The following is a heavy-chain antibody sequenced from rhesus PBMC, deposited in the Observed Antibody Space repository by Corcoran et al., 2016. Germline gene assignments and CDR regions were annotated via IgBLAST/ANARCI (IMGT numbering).Heavy chain of an antibody. V-gene: IGHV4-147*01. Sequence: QVQLQESGPGVVKPSETLSLTCAVSGGSISSYWWGWIRQPPGKGVEWIGQIYGGIGSTSYNPSLKSRVTISSDTSKNQFSLKLSSVTAADTAVYYCAKDTYGSGYYTGYYFDYWGQGVLVTVSS. CDR3: AKDTYGSGYYTGYYFDY. CDR1: GGSISSYW. J-gene: IGHJ4*01. CDR2: IYGGIGST. D-gene: IGHD3-28*01.